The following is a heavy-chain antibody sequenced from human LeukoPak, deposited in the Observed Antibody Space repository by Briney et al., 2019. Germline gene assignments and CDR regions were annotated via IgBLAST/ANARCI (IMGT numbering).Heavy chain of an antibody. CDR3: ARGPPVYYYYYYMDV. CDR2: IYSGGST. V-gene: IGHV3-66*02. Sequence: GGSLRLSCAASGFTVSSNYMSWVRQAPGKGLEWVSVIYSGGSTYYADSVKGRFTISRDISKNTLYLQMNSLRAEDTAVYYCARGPPVYYYYYYMDVWGKGTTVTVSS. J-gene: IGHJ6*03. CDR1: GFTVSSNY.